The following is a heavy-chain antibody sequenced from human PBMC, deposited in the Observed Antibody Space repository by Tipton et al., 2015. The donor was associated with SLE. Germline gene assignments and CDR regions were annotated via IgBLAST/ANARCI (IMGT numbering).Heavy chain of an antibody. J-gene: IGHJ4*02. CDR1: GGSFSGYY. D-gene: IGHD6-13*01. CDR3: ARAPYSSSWLYYFDY. Sequence: TLSLTCAVYGGSFSGYYWSWIRQPPGKGLEWIGYIYYSGSTNYNPSLKSRVTISVDTSKNQFSLKLSSVTAADTAVYYCARAPYSSSWLYYFDYWGQGTLVTVSS. V-gene: IGHV4-59*08. CDR2: IYYSGST.